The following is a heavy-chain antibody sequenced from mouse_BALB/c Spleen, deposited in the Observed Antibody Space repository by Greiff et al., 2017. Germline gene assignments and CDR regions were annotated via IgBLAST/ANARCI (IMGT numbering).Heavy chain of an antibody. CDR3: ARKEWPQAMDY. CDR2: IYPGDGDT. CDR1: GYTFTSYW. V-gene: IGHV1-87*01. Sequence: VQLQQSGAELARPGASVKLSCKASGYTFTSYWMQWVKQRPGQGLEWIGAIYPGDGDTRYTQKFKGKATLTADKSSSTAYMQLSSLASEDSAVYYCARKEWPQAMDYWGQGTSVTVSS. D-gene: IGHD6-1*01. J-gene: IGHJ4*01.